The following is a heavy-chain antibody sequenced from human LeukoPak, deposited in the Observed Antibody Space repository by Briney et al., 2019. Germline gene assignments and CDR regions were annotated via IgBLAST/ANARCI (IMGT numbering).Heavy chain of an antibody. V-gene: IGHV3-23*01. CDR3: APDPNKWLRNY. CDR2: ISGSGSST. J-gene: IGHJ4*02. Sequence: GGSLRLSCAASGFTFSSYAMSGVRQAPGKGLEWISTISGSGSSTDFADSVKGRFTISRDNSKNTLNLQMNNLRAEDTAIYYCAPDPNKWLRNYWGEGTLVTVSS. CDR1: GFTFSSYA. D-gene: IGHD5-12*01.